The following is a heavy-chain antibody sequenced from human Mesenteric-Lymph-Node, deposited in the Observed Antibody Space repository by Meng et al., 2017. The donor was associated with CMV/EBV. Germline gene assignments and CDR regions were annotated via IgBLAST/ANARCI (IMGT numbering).Heavy chain of an antibody. V-gene: IGHV4-38-2*02. CDR2: IYYSGST. Sequence: SETLSLTCTVSGYSISSGYYWGWIRQPPGKGLEWIGSIYYSGSTYYNPSLKSRVTISVDTSKNQFSLKLSSVTAADTAVYYCARHFRYCSSTSCYTGIYDAFDIWGQGTMVTVSS. J-gene: IGHJ3*02. D-gene: IGHD2-2*02. CDR3: ARHFRYCSSTSCYTGIYDAFDI. CDR1: GYSISSGYY.